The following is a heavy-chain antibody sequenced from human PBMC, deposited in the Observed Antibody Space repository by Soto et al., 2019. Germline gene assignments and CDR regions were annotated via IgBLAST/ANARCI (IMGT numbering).Heavy chain of an antibody. Sequence: ASVKVSCKASGYTFTSYAISWVRQAPGQGLEWMGGIIPIFGTANYAQKFQGRVTITADESTSTAYMELSSLRSEDTAVYYCARGAYYYDSSGYYYWGQGTLVTVSS. CDR2: IIPIFGTA. CDR1: GYTFTSYA. V-gene: IGHV1-69*13. CDR3: ARGAYYYDSSGYYY. D-gene: IGHD3-22*01. J-gene: IGHJ4*02.